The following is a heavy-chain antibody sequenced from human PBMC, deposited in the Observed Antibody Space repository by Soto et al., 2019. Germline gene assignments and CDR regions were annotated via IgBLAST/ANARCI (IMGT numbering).Heavy chain of an antibody. CDR3: ARSLCGGDCYYYYYGMDV. CDR2: ISAYNGNT. Sequence: GASVKVSCKASGYTFTSYGISWVRQAPGQGLEWMGWISAYNGNTNYAQKLQGRVTMTTDTSTSTAYMELRSLRSDDTAVYYCARSLCGGDCYYYYYGMDVWGQGTTVTVSS. V-gene: IGHV1-18*01. CDR1: GYTFTSYG. D-gene: IGHD2-21*02. J-gene: IGHJ6*02.